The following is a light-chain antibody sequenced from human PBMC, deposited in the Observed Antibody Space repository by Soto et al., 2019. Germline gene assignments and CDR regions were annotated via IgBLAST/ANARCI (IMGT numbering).Light chain of an antibody. J-gene: IGKJ2*01. V-gene: IGKV3-20*01. CDR1: QSVRSNH. CDR3: QQSGDSPST. Sequence: EIVLTQSPGTLSLSPGERATLSCRASQSVRSNHLAWYQQKPGQAPRLLIYGAINRATGIPDRFSGSGSGTDFTLTISSLDPEDFAVFYCQQSGDSPSTFGQGTKLEIK. CDR2: GAI.